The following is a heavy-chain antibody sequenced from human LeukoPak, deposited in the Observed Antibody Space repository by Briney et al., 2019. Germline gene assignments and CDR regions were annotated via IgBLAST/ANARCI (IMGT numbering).Heavy chain of an antibody. D-gene: IGHD3-10*01. Sequence: GGSLRLSCAASGFTVSSNYMNWVRQAPGKGLEWVSVIYRGGNTYYADSVKGRFTISRDNSKTPLYLQMNSLSAEDKAVYYCARLWFGELAFDYWGQGTLVTVSS. CDR2: IYRGGNT. CDR1: GFTVSSNY. CDR3: ARLWFGELAFDY. V-gene: IGHV3-66*01. J-gene: IGHJ4*02.